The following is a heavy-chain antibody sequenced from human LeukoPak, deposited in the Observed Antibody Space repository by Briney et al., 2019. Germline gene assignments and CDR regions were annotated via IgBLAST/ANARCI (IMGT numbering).Heavy chain of an antibody. J-gene: IGHJ4*02. CDR1: GGSISGYY. CDR3: ARERATVTTEVDS. Sequence: SETLSLTCTVSGGSISGYYWSWIRQPAGEGLEWIGRIFTSGSTNYNLSLKSRLTISLDKSRNQFSLKLSSVTAADTAVYSCARERATVTTEVDSWGQVILVTVSS. D-gene: IGHD4-11*01. CDR2: IFTSGST. V-gene: IGHV4-4*07.